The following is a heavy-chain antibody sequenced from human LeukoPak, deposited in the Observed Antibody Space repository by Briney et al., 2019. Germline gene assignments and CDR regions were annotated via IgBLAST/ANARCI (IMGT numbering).Heavy chain of an antibody. J-gene: IGHJ4*02. Sequence: ASVKISCTTSVAAFSICPISWARQAPGKGLEWMGRIIPILGIANYAQKFQGRVTLTADKSTSTAYMELSSLRSEDTAVYYCARRDSSIWYVLWGQGTLVSVSS. CDR3: ARRDSSIWYVL. V-gene: IGHV1-69*02. CDR2: IIPILGIA. D-gene: IGHD6-13*01. CDR1: VAAFSICP.